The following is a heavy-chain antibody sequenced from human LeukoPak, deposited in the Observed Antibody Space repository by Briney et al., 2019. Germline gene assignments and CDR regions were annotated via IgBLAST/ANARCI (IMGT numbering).Heavy chain of an antibody. V-gene: IGHV4-61*08. CDR3: ARSNSFYYDS. D-gene: IGHD3-16*01. Sequence: SETLSLTCTVSGGSVSSSGSYWSWFRQPPGKGLEWFAYIYYSGSTTYNPSLKSRVIISVDTSKNQFSLRLSSVTAADTAVYYCARSNSFYYDSWGQGTLVTVSS. CDR1: GGSVSSSGSY. J-gene: IGHJ5*02. CDR2: IYYSGST.